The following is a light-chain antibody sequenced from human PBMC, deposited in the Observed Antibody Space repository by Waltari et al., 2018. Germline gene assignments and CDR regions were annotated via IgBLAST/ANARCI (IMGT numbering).Light chain of an antibody. V-gene: IGKV1-5*03. CDR2: KAS. CDR1: QSITNW. J-gene: IGKJ1*01. Sequence: FKLPKSLSTLSAFVGERSPITCRASQSITNWLAWYQQRPGKAPKLLVYKASNLKSNVPSRFSGSGSGTEFTLTITSLQPDDVATYYCQHYNSFSRTFGQGTKVQIK. CDR3: QHYNSFSRT.